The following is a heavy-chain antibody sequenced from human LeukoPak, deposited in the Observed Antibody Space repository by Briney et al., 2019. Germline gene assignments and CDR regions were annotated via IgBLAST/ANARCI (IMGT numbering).Heavy chain of an antibody. CDR3: ARDHGGSYYGWFDP. CDR2: INPNSGGT. Sequence: ASVKVSCKASGYTFTGYYMHWVRQAPGQGLEWMGWINPNSGGTNYAQKFQGRVTMTRDTSISTAYMELSRLRPDDTAVYYCARDHGGSYYGWFDPWGQGTLVTVSS. V-gene: IGHV1-2*02. J-gene: IGHJ5*02. D-gene: IGHD1-26*01. CDR1: GYTFTGYY.